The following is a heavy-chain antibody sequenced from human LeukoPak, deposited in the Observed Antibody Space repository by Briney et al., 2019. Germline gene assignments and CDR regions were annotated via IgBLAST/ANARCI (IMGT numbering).Heavy chain of an antibody. Sequence: PGGSLRLSCAASGFTFSSYAMSWVRQAPGKGLEWVSAISGSGGSTYYADSVKGRFTISRDNSKNTLYLQTNSLRAEDTAVYYCAKNSITIFGVVTELDYWGQGTLVTVSS. CDR3: AKNSITIFGVVTELDY. CDR1: GFTFSSYA. D-gene: IGHD3-3*01. V-gene: IGHV3-23*01. CDR2: ISGSGGST. J-gene: IGHJ4*02.